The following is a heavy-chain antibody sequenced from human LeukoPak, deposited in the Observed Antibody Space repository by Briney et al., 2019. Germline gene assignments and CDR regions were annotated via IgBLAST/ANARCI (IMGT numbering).Heavy chain of an antibody. D-gene: IGHD6-13*01. J-gene: IGHJ6*02. CDR2: INPNSGGT. V-gene: IGHV1-2*02. Sequence: ASVKVSCKASGYTFTGYYMHWVRQAPGQGLEWMGWINPNSGGTNYGQKFQGRVTMTRDTSISTAYMELSRLRSDDTAVYYCARDRSSWYVNYYYYGMDVWGQGTTVTVSS. CDR3: ARDRSSWYVNYYYYGMDV. CDR1: GYTFTGYY.